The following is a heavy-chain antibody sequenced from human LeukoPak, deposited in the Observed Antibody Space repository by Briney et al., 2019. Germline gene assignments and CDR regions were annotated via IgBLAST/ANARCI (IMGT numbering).Heavy chain of an antibody. V-gene: IGHV3-30*18. J-gene: IGHJ6*02. CDR1: GFTFSSYG. Sequence: GGSLRLSCAASGFTFSSYGMHWVRQAPGKGLEWVAVISYDGSSEYYAGSVKGRFTISRDNSKITVYLQMNSLKAEDTAVYYCAKELYNYGDYGAEGLDVGGQGTTVTVS. D-gene: IGHD4-17*01. CDR2: ISYDGSSE. CDR3: AKELYNYGDYGAEGLDV.